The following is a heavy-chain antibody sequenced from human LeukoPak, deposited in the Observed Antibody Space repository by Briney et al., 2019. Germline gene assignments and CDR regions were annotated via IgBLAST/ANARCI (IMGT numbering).Heavy chain of an antibody. J-gene: IGHJ4*02. CDR3: ACSSPAHDF. CDR2: GHYSGSA. D-gene: IGHD6-6*01. CDR1: GPSVYSYY. V-gene: IGHV4-59*02. Sequence: PSETLSLTCTVSGPSVYSYYWSWVRQPPGKGLEWIGYGHYSGSASYNPSLKSRVTISVDTSKNQFSLRLRSVTAADTAVYFCACSSPAHDFWGQGTLVTVSS.